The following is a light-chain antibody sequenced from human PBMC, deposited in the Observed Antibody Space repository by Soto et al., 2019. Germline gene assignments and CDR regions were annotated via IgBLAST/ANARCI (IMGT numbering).Light chain of an antibody. Sequence: EIVLTQSPATLSLSPGERATLSCRASQSVTTSLAWFQHKPGQAPRLLIYAASNRATGIPARFSGSGSGTDFTLTISGLEPADFAVYYCQQRHSWPRTFGQGTTVEIK. CDR2: AAS. CDR3: QQRHSWPRT. CDR1: QSVTTS. V-gene: IGKV3-11*01. J-gene: IGKJ1*01.